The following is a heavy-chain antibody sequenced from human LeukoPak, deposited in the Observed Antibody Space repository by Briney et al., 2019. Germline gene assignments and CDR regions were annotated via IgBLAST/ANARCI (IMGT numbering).Heavy chain of an antibody. J-gene: IGHJ4*02. CDR3: ARADLGYCSSTSCYAFDY. CDR1: GGSITNYY. D-gene: IGHD2-2*01. V-gene: IGHV4-34*01. CDR2: INHSGST. Sequence: SETLSLTCTVSGGSITNYYWSWIRQPPGKGLEWIGEINHSGSTNYNPSLKSRVTISVDTSKNQFSLKLSSVTAADTAVYYCARADLGYCSSTSCYAFDYWGQGTLVTVSS.